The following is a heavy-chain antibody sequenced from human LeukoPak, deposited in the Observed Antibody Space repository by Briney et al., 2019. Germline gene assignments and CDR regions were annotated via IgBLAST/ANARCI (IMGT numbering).Heavy chain of an antibody. Sequence: SETLSLTCTVSGGSISSSSYHWGWIRQPPGKGLEWIGSINYSGSTYYNSSLKSRVTISVDTSKNQFSLKLSSVTAADTAVYYCARSGGNRYGSGTLVWGQGTLVTVSS. CDR2: INYSGST. J-gene: IGHJ4*02. CDR3: ARSGGNRYGSGTLV. CDR1: GGSISSSSYH. D-gene: IGHD3-10*01. V-gene: IGHV4-39*07.